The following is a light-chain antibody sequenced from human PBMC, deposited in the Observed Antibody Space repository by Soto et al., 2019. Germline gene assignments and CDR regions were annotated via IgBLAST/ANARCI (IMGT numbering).Light chain of an antibody. V-gene: IGKV1-33*01. CDR1: QDINKY. CDR2: DAS. Sequence: DIQMTQSPSSLSASVGDRVTITCQASQDINKYLNWYQQKPGKAPKLLIYDASNLETGVPSRFSGSGSGTDFTFTISSLQAEDLATYYCQQYDILHCTFGQGTKLEIK. CDR3: QQYDILHCT. J-gene: IGKJ2*02.